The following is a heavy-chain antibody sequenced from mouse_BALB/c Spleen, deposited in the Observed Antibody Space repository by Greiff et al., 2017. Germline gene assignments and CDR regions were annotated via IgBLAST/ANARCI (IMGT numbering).Heavy chain of an antibody. CDR2: IWSGGST. Sequence: QVQLQQSGPGLVQPSQSLSITCTVSGFSFTSYGVHWVRQSPGKGLEWLGVIWSGGSTDYNAAFISRLSISKDNSTSQVFFKMSSLQANDAAIYYCSRNQRLLYAMDYWGQGTSVTVSA. CDR1: GFSFTSYG. J-gene: IGHJ4*01. V-gene: IGHV2-2*02. CDR3: SRNQRLLYAMDY. D-gene: IGHD1-2*01.